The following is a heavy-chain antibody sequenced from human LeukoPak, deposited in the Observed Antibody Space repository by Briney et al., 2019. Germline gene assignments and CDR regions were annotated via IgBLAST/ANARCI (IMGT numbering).Heavy chain of an antibody. CDR3: TRAPEYYYGSGSYPDY. CDR2: IRSKAYVGTT. J-gene: IGHJ4*02. V-gene: IGHV3-49*04. Sequence: GGSLRLSCTASGFTFGDYAMAWVRQAPGKGLEWVGFIRSKAYVGTTEYAASVKGRFIISRDDSKSIAYLQMNSLKTEDTAVYYCTRAPEYYYGSGSYPDYWGQGTLVTVSS. D-gene: IGHD3-10*01. CDR1: GFTFGDYA.